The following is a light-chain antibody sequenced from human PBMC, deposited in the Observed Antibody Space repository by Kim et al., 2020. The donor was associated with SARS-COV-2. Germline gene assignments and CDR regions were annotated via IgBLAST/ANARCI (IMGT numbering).Light chain of an antibody. CDR3: QAWDSSTHTYV. V-gene: IGLV3-1*01. J-gene: IGLJ1*01. CDR1: NLGDKY. Sequence: SYELTQPPSVSVSPGQTATISCSGDNLGDKYSSWYQQKPGQSPVLVIYQDNERPSGIPERFSGSNSGNTATLTISGTQAMDEADYYCQAWDSSTHTYVFGTGTKVTVL. CDR2: QDN.